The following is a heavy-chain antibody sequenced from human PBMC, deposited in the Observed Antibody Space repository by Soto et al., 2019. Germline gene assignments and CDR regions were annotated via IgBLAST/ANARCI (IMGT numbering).Heavy chain of an antibody. CDR2: INAGNSNT. V-gene: IGHV1-3*01. D-gene: IGHD6-19*01. Sequence: ASVKVSCKASGYTFTSYAMHWVRQAPGQRLEWMGWINAGNSNTKYSQKLQGRDTMTNDTSTSTAYMELRSLRSDDTAVYYCARMAAVAGQLGVADYFDYWGQGTLVTVSS. CDR3: ARMAAVAGQLGVADYFDY. CDR1: GYTFTSYA. J-gene: IGHJ4*02.